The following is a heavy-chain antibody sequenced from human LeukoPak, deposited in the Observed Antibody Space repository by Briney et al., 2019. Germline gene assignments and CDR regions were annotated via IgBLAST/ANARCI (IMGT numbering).Heavy chain of an antibody. D-gene: IGHD2-8*01. J-gene: IGHJ5*02. CDR1: GGSFSGYY. CDR3: ARARVDIVLSRFDP. V-gene: IGHV4-34*01. CDR2: INHSGST. Sequence: PSETLSLTCAVYGGSFSGYYWSWIRQPPGKGLEWIGEINHSGSTNYNPSLKSRVTISVDTSKNQFSLKLSSVTAADTAVYYCARARVDIVLSRFDPWGQGTLVTVSS.